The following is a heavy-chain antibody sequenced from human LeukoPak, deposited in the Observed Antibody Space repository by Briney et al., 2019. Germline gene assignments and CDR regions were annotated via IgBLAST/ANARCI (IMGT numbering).Heavy chain of an antibody. D-gene: IGHD3-10*01. J-gene: IGHJ5*02. CDR1: GGSFSGYQ. Sequence: AETLSLTCAVYGGSFSGYQWTWIRQPPGKGLEWIGQINHSGSTNYNPSLKSRVTISVDTSKNQFSLKLSSVTAADTAVYYCARGYYYGSGPLARTTFDPWGQGTLVTVSS. CDR3: ARGYYYGSGPLARTTFDP. CDR2: INHSGST. V-gene: IGHV4-34*01.